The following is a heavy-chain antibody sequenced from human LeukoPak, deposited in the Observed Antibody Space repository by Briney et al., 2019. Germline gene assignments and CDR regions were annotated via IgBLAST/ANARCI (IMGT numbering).Heavy chain of an antibody. Sequence: GGSLRLSCTASGFTFDTYGMHWVRQAPRQGLEWVAVTSHDGTNTYYADSLRGRFTISRDNSKNTLFLQIHSLRPEDTAVYYCAKEYGLVYSNWHYFDFWGQGTLVTVSS. CDR1: GFTFDTYG. D-gene: IGHD4-11*01. J-gene: IGHJ4*02. CDR2: TSHDGTNT. CDR3: AKEYGLVYSNWHYFDF. V-gene: IGHV3-30*18.